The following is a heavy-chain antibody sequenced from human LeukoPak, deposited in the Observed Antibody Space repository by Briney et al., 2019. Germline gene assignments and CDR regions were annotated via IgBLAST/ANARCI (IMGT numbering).Heavy chain of an antibody. CDR2: IYHSGST. CDR3: ARDSTLAYYYGSGANWFDP. D-gene: IGHD3-10*01. J-gene: IGHJ5*02. CDR1: GGSISSSNW. Sequence: SETLSLTCAVSGGSISSSNWWSWVRQPPGKGLEWIGEIYHSGSTNYNPSLKSRVTISVDKSKNQFSLKLSSVTAADTAVYYCARDSTLAYYYGSGANWFDPWGQGTLVTVSS. V-gene: IGHV4-4*02.